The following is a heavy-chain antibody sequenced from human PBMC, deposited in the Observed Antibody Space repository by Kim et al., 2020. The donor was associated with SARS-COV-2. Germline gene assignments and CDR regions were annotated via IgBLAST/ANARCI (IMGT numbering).Heavy chain of an antibody. J-gene: IGHJ6*02. V-gene: IGHV1-8*01. Sequence: ASVKVSCEASGYTFTSYNINWVRQATGQGLEWMGWMSPNSGNTGYTQKFQGRVTMTSDTSISTAYMELSSLRSEDTAVYYCARGAAGMGYYYYYAMDVWGQGTTVTVSS. CDR3: ARGAAGMGYYYYYAMDV. D-gene: IGHD6-13*01. CDR1: GYTFTSYN. CDR2: MSPNSGNT.